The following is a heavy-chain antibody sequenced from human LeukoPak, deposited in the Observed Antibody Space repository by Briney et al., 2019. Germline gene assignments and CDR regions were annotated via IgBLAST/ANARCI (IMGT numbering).Heavy chain of an antibody. Sequence: ASVKVSCKASGGTFSSYAISWVRQAPGQGLEWMGGIIPIFGTANYAQKFQGRVTITADESTSTAYMELSSLRSEDTAVYYCARTRGIQLWWWGSDYFDYWGQGTLVTVSP. CDR3: ARTRGIQLWWWGSDYFDY. CDR1: GGTFSSYA. V-gene: IGHV1-69*01. D-gene: IGHD5-18*01. J-gene: IGHJ4*02. CDR2: IIPIFGTA.